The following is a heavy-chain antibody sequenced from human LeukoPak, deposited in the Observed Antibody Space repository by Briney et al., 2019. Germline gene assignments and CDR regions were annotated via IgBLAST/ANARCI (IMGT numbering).Heavy chain of an antibody. J-gene: IGHJ5*02. CDR2: ISGSGGST. D-gene: IGHD3-10*01. CDR3: AKDFLEVTMVRGNHNWFDP. CDR1: GFTFSSYA. V-gene: IGHV3-23*01. Sequence: GSLLLSCAASGFTFSSYAMSWVRQAPGKGLEWVSAISGSGGSTYYADSVKGRFTISRDNSKNTLYLQMNSLRAEDTAVYYCAKDFLEVTMVRGNHNWFDPWGQGTLVTVSS.